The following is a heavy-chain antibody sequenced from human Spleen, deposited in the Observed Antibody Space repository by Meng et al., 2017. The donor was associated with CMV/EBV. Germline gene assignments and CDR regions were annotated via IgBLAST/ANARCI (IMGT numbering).Heavy chain of an antibody. D-gene: IGHD2-2*01. CDR2: INLSGGST. Sequence: GGSLRLSCAASGFTFSRYAVGWVRQAPGKGLEWVSSINLSGGSTFYTDSVKGRFTISRDNAKNSLYLQMNGLRAEDTALYFCARDRGPFVVVPSARSFDLWGRGTLVTVSS. CDR1: GFTFSRYA. V-gene: IGHV3-23*01. CDR3: ARDRGPFVVVPSARSFDL. J-gene: IGHJ2*01.